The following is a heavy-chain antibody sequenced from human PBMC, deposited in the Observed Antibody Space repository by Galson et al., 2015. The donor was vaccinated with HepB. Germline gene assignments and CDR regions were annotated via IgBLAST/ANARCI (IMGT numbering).Heavy chain of an antibody. CDR3: ARDPVEVEWSGYNWFDP. Sequence: SVKVSCKASGYTFTSYAMHWVRQAPGQRLEWMGWINAGNGNTKYSQKFQGRVTITRDTSASTAYMELSSLRSEDTAVYYCARDPVEVEWSGYNWFDPWGQGTLVTVSS. CDR1: GYTFTSYA. J-gene: IGHJ5*02. CDR2: INAGNGNT. D-gene: IGHD3-3*01. V-gene: IGHV1-3*01.